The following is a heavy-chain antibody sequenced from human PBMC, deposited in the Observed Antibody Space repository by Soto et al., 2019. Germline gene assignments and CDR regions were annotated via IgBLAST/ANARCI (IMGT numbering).Heavy chain of an antibody. CDR2: IKQDGSEK. D-gene: IGHD5-12*01. J-gene: IGHJ4*02. Sequence: EVQLVESGGGLVQPGGSLRLSCAASGFTFSSYWMSWVRQAPGKGLEWVANIKQDGSEKYYVDSVKGRFTISRDNAKYSLYLHMNSLRAEDTAVYYCARGAYSGYDPVDYWGQGTLVTVSS. CDR1: GFTFSSYW. CDR3: ARGAYSGYDPVDY. V-gene: IGHV3-7*04.